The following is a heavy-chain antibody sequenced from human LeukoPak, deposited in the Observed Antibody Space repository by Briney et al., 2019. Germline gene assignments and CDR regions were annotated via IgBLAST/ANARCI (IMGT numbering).Heavy chain of an antibody. CDR2: IYYSGST. J-gene: IGHJ5*02. CDR1: GGSISNSSYY. D-gene: IGHD3-3*01. Sequence: SETLSPTCTVSGGSISNSSYYWGWIRQPPGKGLEWIGSIYYSGSTYYNPSLKSRVTISVDTSKNQFSLKLSSVTAADTAVYYCARHVAVDTILGVVGWFDPWGQGTLVTVSS. CDR3: ARHVAVDTILGVVGWFDP. V-gene: IGHV4-39*01.